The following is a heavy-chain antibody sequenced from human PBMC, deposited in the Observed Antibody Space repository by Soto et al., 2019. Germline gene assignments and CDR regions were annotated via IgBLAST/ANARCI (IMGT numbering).Heavy chain of an antibody. D-gene: IGHD3-16*01. CDR2: ISGGDGSP. CDR1: GFTFSSYA. Sequence: GGSLRLSCVASGFTFSSYAMTWVRQAPGKGLEWVSAISGGDGSPSYADSVKGRFTISRDNSKNTLYLHMNSLRADDTAAYYGAKWHTYNYDSLAFSGFDCWGQGTQVTVSS. J-gene: IGHJ4*02. CDR3: AKWHTYNYDSLAFSGFDC. V-gene: IGHV3-23*01.